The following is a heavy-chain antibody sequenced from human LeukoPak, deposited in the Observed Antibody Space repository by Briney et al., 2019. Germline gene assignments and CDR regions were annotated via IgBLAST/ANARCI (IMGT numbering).Heavy chain of an antibody. J-gene: IGHJ4*02. D-gene: IGHD3-10*01. V-gene: IGHV4-39*01. CDR3: ARQRAWFGEWAFDY. Sequence: PSETLSLTCTVSDGSISSRTFYWGWIRQPPGTGLEWIGRIKSGDTTYYNASLKSRVTMFVDTSKKQVSLEVSSVTAADTAVYYCARQRAWFGEWAFDYWGRGTLVTVSS. CDR2: IKSGDTT. CDR1: DGSISSRTFY.